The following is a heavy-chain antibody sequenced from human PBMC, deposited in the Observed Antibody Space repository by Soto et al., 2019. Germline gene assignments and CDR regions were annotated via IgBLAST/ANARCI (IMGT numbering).Heavy chain of an antibody. CDR3: ARELGYCSGASCYWGDY. V-gene: IGHV1-18*04. J-gene: IGHJ4*02. Sequence: QVQLVQSGAEVKKPGASVKVSCKASGYSFTNYGFSWVRQAPGQGLEWMGWISVYNGNINFAEKFQGRVTMTTDTSTSTAYMELRNLRSDVTAVYYCARELGYCSGASCYWGDYWGQGTLVTVSS. D-gene: IGHD2-2*01. CDR1: GYSFTNYG. CDR2: ISVYNGNI.